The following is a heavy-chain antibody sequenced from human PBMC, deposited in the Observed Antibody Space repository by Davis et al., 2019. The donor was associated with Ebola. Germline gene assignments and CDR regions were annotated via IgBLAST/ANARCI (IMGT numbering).Heavy chain of an antibody. D-gene: IGHD5-18*01. CDR2: INPNFGGK. J-gene: IGHJ5*02. CDR1: GYTFTNYY. V-gene: IGHV1-2*06. Sequence: ASVKVSCKASGYTFTNYYMHWVRQAPGQGLEWMGRINPNFGGKIYAQKFQDRVTMTIDTSINTAYLELDRLRSDDTAVYYCARGHTYGRWDDWFDPWGQGTLVTVSS. CDR3: ARGHTYGRWDDWFDP.